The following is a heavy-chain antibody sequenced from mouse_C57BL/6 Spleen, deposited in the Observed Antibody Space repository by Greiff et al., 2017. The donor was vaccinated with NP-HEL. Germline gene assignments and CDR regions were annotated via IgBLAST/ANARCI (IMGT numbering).Heavy chain of an antibody. V-gene: IGHV2-6-1*01. CDR3: ARQRDYYYGSSPFAY. D-gene: IGHD1-1*01. CDR2: IWSDGST. J-gene: IGHJ3*01. Sequence: QVQLQESGPGLVAPSQSLSITCTVSGFSLTSYGVHWVRQPPGKGLEWLVVIWSDGSTTYNSALKSRLSISKDNSKSQVFLKMNSLQTDDTAMYYCARQRDYYYGSSPFAYWGQGTLVTVSA. CDR1: GFSLTSYG.